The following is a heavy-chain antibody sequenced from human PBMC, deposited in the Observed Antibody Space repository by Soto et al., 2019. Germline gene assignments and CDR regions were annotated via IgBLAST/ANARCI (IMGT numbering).Heavy chain of an antibody. V-gene: IGHV3-33*01. Sequence: GGSLRLSCAASGFTFSSYGMHWVRQAPGKGLEWVAVIWYDGSNKYYADSVKGRFTISRDNSKNTLYLQMNSLRAEDTAVYYCATGDPAYYGMDVWGQGTTVTVSS. J-gene: IGHJ6*02. CDR2: IWYDGSNK. D-gene: IGHD4-17*01. CDR1: GFTFSSYG. CDR3: ATGDPAYYGMDV.